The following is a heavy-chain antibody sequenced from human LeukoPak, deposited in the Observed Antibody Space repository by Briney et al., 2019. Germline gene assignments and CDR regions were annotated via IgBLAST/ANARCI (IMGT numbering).Heavy chain of an antibody. D-gene: IGHD1-7*01. CDR2: IYYSGST. CDR3: VRDRELFY. J-gene: IGHJ4*02. V-gene: IGHV4-39*07. CDR1: GGSISSISYY. Sequence: MPSETLSLTCTVSGGSISSISYYWGWIRQPPGKGLEWIGNIYYSGSTYFNPSLKSRVTISVDTSTNQFSLKLSSVTAADTAVYYCVRDRELFYWGQGTLVTVSS.